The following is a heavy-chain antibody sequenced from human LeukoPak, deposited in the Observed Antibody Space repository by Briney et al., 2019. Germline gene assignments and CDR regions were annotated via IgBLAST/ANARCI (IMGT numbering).Heavy chain of an antibody. CDR3: ARDRGGLGYFDY. J-gene: IGHJ4*02. CDR2: IYICGST. D-gene: IGHD6-19*01. CDR1: GSSVSSNY. Sequence: GGSQTLFCAVSGSSVSSNYLSWVRLAPGKGLEWVSVIYICGSTYSADSVTGRLTISRDKYNNTLYLKMNSPRAEDTAVYHCARDRGGLGYFDYWGKGTLVTVSS. V-gene: IGHV3-53*01.